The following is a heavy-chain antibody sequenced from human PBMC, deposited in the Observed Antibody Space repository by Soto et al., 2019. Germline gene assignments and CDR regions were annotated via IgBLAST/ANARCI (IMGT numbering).Heavy chain of an antibody. CDR3: ARSRNSAVADSFDF. CDR2: ISRDGGNK. J-gene: IGHJ4*02. D-gene: IGHD3-10*01. CDR1: GFTFSRYA. V-gene: IGHV3-30*04. Sequence: GGVLRLSCAASGFTFSRYAIHWVRQAPGKGLEWVAVISRDGGNKYYVDSVKGRFTISRDNSKNTLYLQMNSLRDEDTAVYYCARSRNSAVADSFDFWGQGTLVTVSS.